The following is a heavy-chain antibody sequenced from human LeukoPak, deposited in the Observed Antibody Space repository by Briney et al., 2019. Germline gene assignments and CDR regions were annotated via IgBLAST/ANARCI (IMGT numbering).Heavy chain of an antibody. CDR1: GFTFSTYG. J-gene: IGHJ4*02. Sequence: GGSLRLSCAASGFTFSTYGMSWVRQAPGKGLVWVSAISGSGGSTYYADSVKGRFTISRDNSKNTLYLQMNSLRAEDTAVYFCAKDGVLGATSVYGYWGQGTLVTVSS. V-gene: IGHV3-23*01. D-gene: IGHD1-26*01. CDR2: ISGSGGST. CDR3: AKDGVLGATSVYGY.